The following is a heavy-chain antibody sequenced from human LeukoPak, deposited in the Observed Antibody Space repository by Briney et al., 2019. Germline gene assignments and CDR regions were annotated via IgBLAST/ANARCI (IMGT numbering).Heavy chain of an antibody. Sequence: SSETLSLTCTVSGGSISSGSYYWGWIRQPPGKGLEWIGSIYYSGSTYYNPSLKSRVTISVDTSKNQFSLKLSSVTAADTAVYYCARHRPVTLFYCSSTSCYKGGLDPWGQGTLVTVSS. D-gene: IGHD2-2*02. CDR2: IYYSGST. CDR3: ARHRPVTLFYCSSTSCYKGGLDP. J-gene: IGHJ5*02. V-gene: IGHV4-39*01. CDR1: GGSISSGSYY.